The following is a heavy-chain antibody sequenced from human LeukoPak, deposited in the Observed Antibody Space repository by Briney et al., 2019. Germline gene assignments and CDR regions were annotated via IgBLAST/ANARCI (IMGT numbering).Heavy chain of an antibody. J-gene: IGHJ3*02. CDR1: GFTFSSYA. CDR2: ISGSGGST. CDR3: AKDVRYYYDSSGYHPDAFDI. V-gene: IGHV3-23*01. Sequence: PGGSLRPSCAASGFTFSSYAMSWVRQAPGKGPEWVSAISGSGGSTYYADSVKGRFTISRDNSRNTLYLQMNSLRAEDTAVYYCAKDVRYYYDSSGYHPDAFDIWGQGTMVTVSS. D-gene: IGHD3-22*01.